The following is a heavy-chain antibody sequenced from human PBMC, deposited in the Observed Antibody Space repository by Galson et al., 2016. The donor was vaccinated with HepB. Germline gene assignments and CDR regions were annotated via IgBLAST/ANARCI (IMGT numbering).Heavy chain of an antibody. D-gene: IGHD6-19*01. CDR3: AAAVAGNFYY. V-gene: IGHV1-18*04. J-gene: IGHJ4*02. CDR2: ISAYNGNK. Sequence: SVKVSCKASGYTFTSYGITWVRQAPGQGLEWMGWISAYNGNKNYAQKLQGRVTMTTETSTSTAYMELRSLRSDDTSAYYCAAAVAGNFYYWGQGILVTVSS. CDR1: GYTFTSYG.